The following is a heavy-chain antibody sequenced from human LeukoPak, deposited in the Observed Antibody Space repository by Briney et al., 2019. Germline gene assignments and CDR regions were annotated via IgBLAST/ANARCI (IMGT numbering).Heavy chain of an antibody. Sequence: GGSLRLSCEASGFTYSIFPMHWVRQAPGKGLEWVALISSGSEKYYADSVKGRFTISRDNSKNMLYLQVNSLRADDTAVYYCARDLELSAVYYFDSWGQGTLVIVSS. CDR1: GFTYSIFP. CDR2: ISSGSEK. D-gene: IGHD3-3*01. CDR3: ARDLELSAVYYFDS. V-gene: IGHV3-30*04. J-gene: IGHJ4*02.